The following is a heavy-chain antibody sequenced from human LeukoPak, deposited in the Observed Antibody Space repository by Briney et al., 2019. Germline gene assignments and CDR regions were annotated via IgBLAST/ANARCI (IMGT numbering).Heavy chain of an antibody. CDR1: RFIVNDHA. D-gene: IGHD3-16*02. CDR2: VFWNGVDK. CDR3: SKDISAGGLDV. J-gene: IGHJ6*02. V-gene: IGHV3-9*01. Sequence: GGSLRLSCGVPRFIVNDHAMHWVRHSPGKGLEWVAGVFWNGVDKGYADSVKGRFTIFRDNAKNSIYLQMNSLRIEDTALYYCSKDISAGGLDVWGPGTPVTVPS.